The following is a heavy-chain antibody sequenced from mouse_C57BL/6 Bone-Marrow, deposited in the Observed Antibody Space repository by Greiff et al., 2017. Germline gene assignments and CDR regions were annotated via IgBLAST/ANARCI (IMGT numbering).Heavy chain of an antibody. CDR1: GFNIKDDY. CDR2: IDPENGDT. Sequence: VQLQQSGAELVRPGASVKLSCTASGFNIKDDYMHWVKQRPEQGLEWIGWIDPENGDTEYASKFQGKATITADTSSNTAYLQLSSLTSEDTAVXYCTPLLAGGYYAMDYWGQGTSVTVSS. D-gene: IGHD6-1*01. V-gene: IGHV14-4*01. CDR3: TPLLAGGYYAMDY. J-gene: IGHJ4*01.